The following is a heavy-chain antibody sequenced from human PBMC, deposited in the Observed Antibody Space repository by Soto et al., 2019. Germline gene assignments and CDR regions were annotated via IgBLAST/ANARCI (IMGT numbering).Heavy chain of an antibody. Sequence: QVQLVQSGAEVKKPGSSVKVSCKASGGTFSSYTISWVRQAPGQGLEWMGRIIPILGIANYAQKFQGRVTITADKSTSTAYMELSSLRSEDTAVYYCVREGYCSSTSCYVGPFDYWGQGTLVTVSS. V-gene: IGHV1-69*08. D-gene: IGHD2-2*01. J-gene: IGHJ4*02. CDR2: IIPILGIA. CDR3: VREGYCSSTSCYVGPFDY. CDR1: GGTFSSYT.